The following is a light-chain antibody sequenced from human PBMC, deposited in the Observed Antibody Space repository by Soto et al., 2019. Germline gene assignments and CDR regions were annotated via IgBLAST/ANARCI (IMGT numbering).Light chain of an antibody. J-gene: IGLJ3*02. CDR1: NSNIGSNT. CDR3: AVWDDSLNGWV. Sequence: QSVLTQPPSASGTPGQRVTISCSGSNSNIGSNTVNWYRQLPGTAPKLLIYANFQRPSGVPDRFFGSKSDTSASLAISSLQSEDESHYYCAVWDDSLNGWVFGGGTQLTVL. V-gene: IGLV1-44*01. CDR2: ANF.